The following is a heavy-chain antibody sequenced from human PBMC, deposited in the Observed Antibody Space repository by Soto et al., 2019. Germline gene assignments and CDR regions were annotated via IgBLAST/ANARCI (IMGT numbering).Heavy chain of an antibody. CDR2: ISSSSSYI. CDR1: GFTFSSYS. V-gene: IGHV3-21*01. J-gene: IGHJ6*02. D-gene: IGHD7-27*01. Sequence: EVQLVESGGGLVKPGGSLRLSCAASGFTFSSYSMNWVRQAPGKGLEWVSSISSSSSYIYYADAVKGRFTISRDNAKNPLYLQMTSLRAGDTAVYYCASARHAWAYGMDVWGQGTTVTVSS. CDR3: ASARHAWAYGMDV.